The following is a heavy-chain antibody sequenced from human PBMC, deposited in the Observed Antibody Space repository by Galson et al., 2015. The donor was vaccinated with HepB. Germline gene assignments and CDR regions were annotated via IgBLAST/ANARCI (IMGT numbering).Heavy chain of an antibody. D-gene: IGHD3-3*01. CDR1: GFTFDDYA. CDR3: VKDRYYDIWSGSRFES. Sequence: SLRLSCAASGFTFDDYAMHWVRQVPGKGLEWVSGISWNSNNIGYGDSVKGRFTISRDNAQNSLDLQMNSLRVEDTAFYYCVKDRYYDIWSGSRFESWGQGTLVTVSS. CDR2: ISWNSNNI. J-gene: IGHJ5*01. V-gene: IGHV3-9*01.